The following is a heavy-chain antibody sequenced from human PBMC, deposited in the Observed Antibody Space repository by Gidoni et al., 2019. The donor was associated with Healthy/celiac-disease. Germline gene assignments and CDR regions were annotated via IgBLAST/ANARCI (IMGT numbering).Heavy chain of an antibody. CDR1: GYTFTRYG. CDR3: ARWGGAYDFWSGYYPEIDY. CDR2: ISAYNGNT. V-gene: IGHV1-18*01. Sequence: QVQLVQSGAEVKKPGASVKVSCKASGYTFTRYGISWVRKAPGQGLEWMGWISAYNGNTNYAQKLQGRVTMTTDTSTSTAYMELRSLRSDDTAVYYCARWGGAYDFWSGYYPEIDYWGQGTLVTVSS. D-gene: IGHD3-3*01. J-gene: IGHJ4*02.